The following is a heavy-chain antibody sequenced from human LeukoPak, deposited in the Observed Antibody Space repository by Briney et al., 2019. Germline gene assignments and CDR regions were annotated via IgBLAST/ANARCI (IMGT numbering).Heavy chain of an antibody. Sequence: SETLSLTCAVYGGSFSGYSWSWIRQPPGKGLEWIGEINHSGSTNYNPSLTSRVTISVDTSKNQFSLRLSSVTSADTAVYYCARESRREGYNPAYYYYYYMDVWGKGTTVTVSS. CDR2: INHSGST. J-gene: IGHJ6*03. CDR3: ARESRREGYNPAYYYYYYMDV. V-gene: IGHV4-34*01. D-gene: IGHD5-24*01. CDR1: GGSFSGYS.